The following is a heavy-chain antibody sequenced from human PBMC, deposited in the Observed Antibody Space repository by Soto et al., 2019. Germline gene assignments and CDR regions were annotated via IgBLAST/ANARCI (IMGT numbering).Heavy chain of an antibody. D-gene: IGHD6-13*01. CDR1: GGSISSYY. Sequence: SETLSLTCTVSGGSISSYYWSWIRQPPGKGLEWIGYIYYSGSTNYNPSLKSRVTISVDTSKNQFSLKLSSVTAADTAVYYCARDTYSSSWSYDAFDIWGQGTMVTASS. CDR3: ARDTYSSSWSYDAFDI. CDR2: IYYSGST. V-gene: IGHV4-59*01. J-gene: IGHJ3*02.